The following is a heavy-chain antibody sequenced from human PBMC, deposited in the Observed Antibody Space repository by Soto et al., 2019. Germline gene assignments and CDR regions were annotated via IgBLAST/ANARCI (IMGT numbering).Heavy chain of an antibody. CDR3: AKGAPRGYSYGPLVDY. Sequence: EVQLLESGGGLVQPGGSLRLSCAASGFTFSSYAMSWVRQAPGKGLEWVSAISGSGGSTYYADSVKGRFTISRDNSKNTLYLQMNSLRAEDTAVYYCAKGAPRGYSYGPLVDYWGQGTLVTVSS. V-gene: IGHV3-23*01. CDR1: GFTFSSYA. D-gene: IGHD5-18*01. J-gene: IGHJ4*02. CDR2: ISGSGGST.